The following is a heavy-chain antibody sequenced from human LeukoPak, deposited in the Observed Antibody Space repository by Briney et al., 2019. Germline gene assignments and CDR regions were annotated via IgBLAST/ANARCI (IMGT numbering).Heavy chain of an antibody. CDR2: ISGSGGST. J-gene: IGHJ5*02. V-gene: IGHV3-23*01. CDR3: AKGGDNWNYRWFDP. Sequence: GGSLRLSCAASGFTFSSYGMSWVRQAPGKGLEWVSAISGSGGSTYYADSVKGRFTISRDNSKNTLYLQMNSLRAEDTAVYYCAKGGDNWNYRWFDPWGQGTLVTVSS. CDR1: GFTFSSYG. D-gene: IGHD1-7*01.